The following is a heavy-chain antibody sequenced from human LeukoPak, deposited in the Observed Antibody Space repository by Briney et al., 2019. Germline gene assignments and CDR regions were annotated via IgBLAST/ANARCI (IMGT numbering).Heavy chain of an antibody. Sequence: GGSLRLSCAASGFTFSRNAMNWVRQAPGKGLEWVAAISGNGLGTYYAGSVQGRFNISRDNSRNTLYLQMNSLRIADTVFYYCAKDANYLRSSGYLIPIDFWGQGTLATVSS. V-gene: IGHV3-23*01. CDR3: AKDANYLRSSGYLIPIDF. CDR1: GFTFSRNA. D-gene: IGHD3-22*01. CDR2: ISGNGLGT. J-gene: IGHJ4*02.